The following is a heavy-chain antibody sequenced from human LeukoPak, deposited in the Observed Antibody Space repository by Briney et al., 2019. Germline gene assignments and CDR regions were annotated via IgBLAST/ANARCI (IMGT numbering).Heavy chain of an antibody. D-gene: IGHD2-8*02. CDR3: ATYRQVLLPFES. CDR2: ISGSGGTT. Sequence: GGSLRLSCAASGFSFSSYGMSWVRQAPGKGLEWVSAISGSGGTTYYADSVKGRFTISRDNSKSTLSLQMNSLRVEDTAVYYCATYRQVLLPFESWGQGTLVTVSS. CDR1: GFSFSSYG. V-gene: IGHV3-23*01. J-gene: IGHJ4*02.